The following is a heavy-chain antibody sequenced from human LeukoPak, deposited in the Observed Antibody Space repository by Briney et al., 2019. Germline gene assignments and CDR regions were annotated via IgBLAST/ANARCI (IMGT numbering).Heavy chain of an antibody. D-gene: IGHD2-21*01. V-gene: IGHV3-48*03. CDR2: ISGSGITI. CDR3: ARRVPYYGMDV. CDR1: GFTFSNYE. J-gene: IGHJ6*02. Sequence: GGSLRLSCAASGFTFSNYEMNWVRQAPGKGLEWVSYISGSGITIYYADSVKGRFTISRDNAKNSLYLQMSSLRAEDTAVYYCARRVPYYGMDVWGQGTTVTVSS.